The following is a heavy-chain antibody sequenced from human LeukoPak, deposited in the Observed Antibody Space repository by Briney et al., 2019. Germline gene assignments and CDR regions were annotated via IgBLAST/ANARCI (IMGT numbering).Heavy chain of an antibody. J-gene: IGHJ3*02. D-gene: IGHD3-10*01. CDR1: GFTFSSYW. V-gene: IGHV3-74*01. Sequence: GGSLRLSCAASGFTFSSYWMHWVRQVPGKGLVWVSRINGDASSTSYADSVKGRFTISRDNAKNTLYVQLNSLRAEDTAVYYCATGSGHAFDIWGRGTMVTVSS. CDR2: INGDASST. CDR3: ATGSGHAFDI.